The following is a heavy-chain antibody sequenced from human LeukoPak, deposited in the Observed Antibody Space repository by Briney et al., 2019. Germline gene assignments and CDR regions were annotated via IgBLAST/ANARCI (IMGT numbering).Heavy chain of an antibody. D-gene: IGHD3-3*01. CDR1: GGSISSSSYY. Sequence: SETLSLTCTVSGGSISSSSYYWGWIRQPPGKGLEWIGSIYYSGSTYYNPSLKSRVTISVDTSKNQFSLKLSSVTAADTAVYYCARLSFTIFGVVIITIFDYWGQGTLVTVSS. J-gene: IGHJ4*02. V-gene: IGHV4-39*01. CDR2: IYYSGST. CDR3: ARLSFTIFGVVIITIFDY.